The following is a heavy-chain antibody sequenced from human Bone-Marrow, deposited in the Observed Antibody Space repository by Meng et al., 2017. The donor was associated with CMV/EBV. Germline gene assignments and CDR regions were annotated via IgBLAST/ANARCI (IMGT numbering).Heavy chain of an antibody. D-gene: IGHD6-13*01. CDR1: GFSTFSFDDYA. CDR2: ISWNSGNI. V-gene: IGHV3-9*01. J-gene: IGHJ4*02. CDR3: ARDSSSWYLYFDY. Sequence: GGSLRLSCAASGFSTFSFDDYAMHWVRQAPGKGLEWVSGISWNSGNIGYADSVKGRFTISRDNSKNTLYLQMNSLRAEDTAVYYCARDSSSWYLYFDYWGQGTLVTVSS.